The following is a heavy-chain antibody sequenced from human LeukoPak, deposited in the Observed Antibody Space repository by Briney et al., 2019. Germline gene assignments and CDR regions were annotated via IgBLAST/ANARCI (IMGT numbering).Heavy chain of an antibody. D-gene: IGHD6-6*01. CDR3: ARDPYSSSSLVGWFDP. V-gene: IGHV4-39*07. J-gene: IGHJ5*02. CDR2: IYYDGST. CDR1: GGSISSSLYY. Sequence: SETLSLTCTVSGGSISSSLYYWGWIRQPPGKGLEWIGNIYYDGSTYYNPSLKSRATISIDTSKNQFSLKLTSVTAADTAVYYCARDPYSSSSLVGWFDPWGQGTLVTVSS.